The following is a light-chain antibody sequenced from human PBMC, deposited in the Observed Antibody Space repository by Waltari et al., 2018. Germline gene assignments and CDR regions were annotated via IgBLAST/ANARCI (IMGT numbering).Light chain of an antibody. Sequence: EIVLTQSPATLSLSPGERATLSCRASQHVSSALAWYQQKPGQAPRLLIYDAPNRATGIPARFSGSGSGTDFTLTISSLEPEDFVVYFCQQRTNWHFGQGTKLEIK. CDR3: QQRTNWH. CDR2: DAP. J-gene: IGKJ2*01. CDR1: QHVSSA. V-gene: IGKV3-11*01.